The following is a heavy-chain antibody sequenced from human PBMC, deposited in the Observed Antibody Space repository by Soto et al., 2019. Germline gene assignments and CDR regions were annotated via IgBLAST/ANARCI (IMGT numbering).Heavy chain of an antibody. CDR3: VHPRSTVQIPPT. CDR2: ISSNGDST. D-gene: IGHD4-17*01. J-gene: IGHJ5*02. CDR1: VFTFSMFS. V-gene: IGHV3-64D*06. Sequence: PGGSLRLYCSASVFTFSMFSMHWVRQAPGKGLEYVSGISSNGDSTYYADSVKGRFTISRDDSKNTPYLQMSSLRAVDTAVYYCVHPRSTVQIPPTWGQGTLVTVSS.